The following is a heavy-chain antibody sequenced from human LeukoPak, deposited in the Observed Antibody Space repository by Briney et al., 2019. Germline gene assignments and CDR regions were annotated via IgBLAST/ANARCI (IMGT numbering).Heavy chain of an antibody. CDR2: IYHSGST. J-gene: IGHJ4*02. CDR1: GGSISSRSYY. D-gene: IGHD3-22*01. V-gene: IGHV4-39*07. CDR3: ASEPELAPLSPASSGYYYPFDY. Sequence: PSETLSLTCTVSGGSISSRSYYWGWIRQPPGKGLEWIGSIYHSGSTYYNPSLKSRVNISIDTSKNQFSLKLSSVTAADTAVYYCASEPELAPLSPASSGYYYPFDYWGQGTLVTVSS.